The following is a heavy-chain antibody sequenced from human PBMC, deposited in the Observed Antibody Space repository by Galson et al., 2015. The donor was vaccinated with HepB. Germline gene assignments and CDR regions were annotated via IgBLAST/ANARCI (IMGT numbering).Heavy chain of an antibody. CDR2: IYYSGST. CDR3: ARDFRRYCTNGVCWGYDAFDI. CDR1: GGSISSGGYY. Sequence: TLSLTCTVSGGSISSGGYYWSWIRQHPGKGLEWIGYIYYSGSTYYNPSLKSRVTISVDTSKNQFSLKLSSVTAADTAVYYCARDFRRYCTNGVCWGYDAFDIWGQGTMVTVSS. V-gene: IGHV4-31*03. J-gene: IGHJ3*02. D-gene: IGHD2-8*01.